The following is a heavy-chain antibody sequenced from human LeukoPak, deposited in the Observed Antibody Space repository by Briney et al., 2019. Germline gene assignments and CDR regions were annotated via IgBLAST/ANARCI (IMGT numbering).Heavy chain of an antibody. D-gene: IGHD2-8*01. CDR3: ARDSLYCTNGVCYPNWFDP. CDR1: GYTFTSYG. V-gene: IGHV1-18*01. Sequence: GASVKVSCKASGYTFTSYGISWVRQAPGQVLEWMGWISAYNGNTNYAQKLQGRVTMTTDTSTSTAYMELRSLRSDDTAVYYCARDSLYCTNGVCYPNWFDPWGQGTLVTVSS. CDR2: ISAYNGNT. J-gene: IGHJ5*02.